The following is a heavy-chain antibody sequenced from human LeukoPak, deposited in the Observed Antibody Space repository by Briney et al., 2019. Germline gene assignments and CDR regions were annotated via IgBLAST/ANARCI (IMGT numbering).Heavy chain of an antibody. D-gene: IGHD3-22*01. J-gene: IGHJ4*02. CDR1: GFTFSSYA. Sequence: GGSLRLSCAASGFTFSSYAMSWVRPAPGKALEWVSTTFCGGSPNTYHAESVKGRITISRDKPKNTLFLQMNSLRAEDTAVYYCAKDRAYYSDSSGYYLVRVYDYWGQGTLVTVSS. V-gene: IGHV3-23*01. CDR2: TFCGGSPNT. CDR3: AKDRAYYSDSSGYYLVRVYDY.